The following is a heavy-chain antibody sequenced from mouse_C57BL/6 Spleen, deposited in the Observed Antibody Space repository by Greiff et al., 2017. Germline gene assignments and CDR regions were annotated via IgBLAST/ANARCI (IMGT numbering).Heavy chain of an antibody. J-gene: IGHJ1*03. D-gene: IGHD1-1*01. Sequence: EVHLVESGGGLVKPGGSLKLSCAASGFTFSDYGMHWVRQAPEKGLEWVAYISSGSSTIYYADTVKGRFTISRDNAKNTLFLQMTSLSSEDTAMYYCARRAYFYGSSHWYFDVWGTGTTVTVSS. CDR3: ARRAYFYGSSHWYFDV. CDR1: GFTFSDYG. CDR2: ISSGSSTI. V-gene: IGHV5-17*01.